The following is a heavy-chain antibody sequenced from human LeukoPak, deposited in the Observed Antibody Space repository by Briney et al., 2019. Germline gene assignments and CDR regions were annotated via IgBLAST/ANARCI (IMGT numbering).Heavy chain of an antibody. Sequence: ASAKVSCKASGGTFSSYAISWVRQAPGQGLEWMGGIIPIFGTANYAQKFQGRVTITTDESTSTAYMELSSLRSEDTAVYYCARGSFWSGYYRYYYYMDVWGKGTTVTVSS. CDR3: ARGSFWSGYYRYYYYMDV. CDR2: IIPIFGTA. J-gene: IGHJ6*03. CDR1: GGTFSSYA. D-gene: IGHD3-3*01. V-gene: IGHV1-69*05.